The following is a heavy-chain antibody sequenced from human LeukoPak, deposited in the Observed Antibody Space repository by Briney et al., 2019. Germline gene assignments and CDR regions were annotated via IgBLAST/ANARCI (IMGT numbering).Heavy chain of an antibody. CDR2: FDPERGET. D-gene: IGHD1-26*01. J-gene: IGHJ4*02. V-gene: IGHV1-24*01. CDR3: ATGSIVYDF. Sequence: ASVKVSGKVSGHSLTKFSMEWVRQAPGKGLEWMGGFDPERGETIHAQKFQGRFTMTEDTSTDTAYMELNSLTSEDTAVYYRATGSIVYDFWGQGTLVTVSS. CDR1: GHSLTKFS.